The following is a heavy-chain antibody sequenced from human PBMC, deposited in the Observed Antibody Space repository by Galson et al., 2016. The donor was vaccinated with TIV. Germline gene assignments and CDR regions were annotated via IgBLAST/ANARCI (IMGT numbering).Heavy chain of an antibody. V-gene: IGHV1-18*01. Sequence: SGYSFTNYGIAWVRQAPGQGLEWMGWISTYNGYTDYAQKLQGTVTMTTDRSTSTAYMELRSLRSDETAMYYCARDPTYYDTNGWGHWGQGTLVIVSS. CDR3: ARDPTYYDTNGWGH. CDR1: GYSFTNYG. D-gene: IGHD3-22*01. J-gene: IGHJ4*02. CDR2: ISTYNGYT.